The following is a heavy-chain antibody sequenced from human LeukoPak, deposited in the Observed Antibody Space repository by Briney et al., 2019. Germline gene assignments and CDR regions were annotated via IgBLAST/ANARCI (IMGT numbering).Heavy chain of an antibody. D-gene: IGHD1-26*01. CDR1: GYSFTSYW. CDR3: ARTIVGATQYYFDY. CDR2: IYPGDSDT. V-gene: IGHV5-51*01. Sequence: GGSLKISFKGFGYSFTSYWIGWVRPMPGKGLEWMGIIYPGDSDTRYSPSFQGQVTISADKSISTAYLQWSSLKASDTAMYYCARTIVGATQYYFDYWGQGTLVTVSS. J-gene: IGHJ4*02.